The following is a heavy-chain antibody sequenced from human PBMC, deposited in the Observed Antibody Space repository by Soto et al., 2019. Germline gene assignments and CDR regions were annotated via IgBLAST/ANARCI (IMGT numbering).Heavy chain of an antibody. CDR1: GGSISSYY. J-gene: IGHJ4*02. Sequence: QVQLQESGPGLVKPSETLSLTCTVSGGSISSYYWSWIRQPPGKGLEWIGYIYYSGSTNYNPSLKSRVTISVDTSKNLFSLKLSSVTAADTAVYYCARLSYYDILTGYPMPYYYFDYWGQGTLVTVSS. CDR3: ARLSYYDILTGYPMPYYYFDY. D-gene: IGHD3-9*01. V-gene: IGHV4-59*08. CDR2: IYYSGST.